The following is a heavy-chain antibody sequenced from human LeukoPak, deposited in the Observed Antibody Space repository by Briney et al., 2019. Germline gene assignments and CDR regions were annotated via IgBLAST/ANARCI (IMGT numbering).Heavy chain of an antibody. CDR3: AKDRGLESYGLEY. J-gene: IGHJ4*02. CDR1: GFTFSRNG. D-gene: IGHD3-10*01. CDR2: IQYDGSSK. V-gene: IGHV3-30*02. Sequence: GGSLRLSCAASGFTFSRNGMHWFRQAPGKGLEWVVFIQYDGSSKSYADSVKGRFTISRDNSKNTVYLQMNSLRGEDTAVYYCAKDRGLESYGLEYWGQGTLVIVSS.